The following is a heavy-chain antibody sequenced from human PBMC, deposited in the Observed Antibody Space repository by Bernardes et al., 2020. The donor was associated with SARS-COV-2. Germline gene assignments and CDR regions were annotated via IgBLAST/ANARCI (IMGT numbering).Heavy chain of an antibody. Sequence: SETLSLTCTVSGGSIRTSTYYWGWIRQSPGKGLAWIGTIYYTGSTYYNPSLKSRVTISVDTSKNQFSLRLTSVTAADTSVYYCARAPPEAVAGMGLFDSWGQGTLVTVSS. CDR3: ARAPPEAVAGMGLFDS. D-gene: IGHD6-19*01. J-gene: IGHJ4*02. CDR2: IYYTGST. CDR1: GGSIRTSTYY. V-gene: IGHV4-39*01.